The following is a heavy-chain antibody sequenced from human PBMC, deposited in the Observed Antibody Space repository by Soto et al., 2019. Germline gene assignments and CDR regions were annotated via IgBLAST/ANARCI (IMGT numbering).Heavy chain of an antibody. Sequence: GGSLSLSSAASGLTFTSYTMSWVRQATGKGLEWVSAIIARGDSTYYADSVKGRFTISRDNSKNTMFLQMNSLGAEDTAVYFCAKAAGNSYGYQNVDSWGQGTLVTVSS. CDR2: IIARGDST. D-gene: IGHD5-18*01. CDR1: GLTFTSYT. V-gene: IGHV3-23*01. J-gene: IGHJ4*02. CDR3: AKAAGNSYGYQNVDS.